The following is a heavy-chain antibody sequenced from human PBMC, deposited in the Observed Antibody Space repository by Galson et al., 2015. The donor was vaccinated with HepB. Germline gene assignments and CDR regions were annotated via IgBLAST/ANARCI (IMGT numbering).Heavy chain of an antibody. D-gene: IGHD6-19*01. J-gene: IGHJ6*02. V-gene: IGHV1-8*01. CDR3: ARSRIAVAVNYYYYGMDV. Sequence: SGYTFTSYDINWVRQATGQGLEWMGWMNPNSGNTGYAQKFQGRVTITADKSTSTAYMELSSLRSEDTAVYYCARSRIAVAVNYYYYGMDVWGQGTTVTVSS. CDR2: MNPNSGNT. CDR1: GYTFTSYD.